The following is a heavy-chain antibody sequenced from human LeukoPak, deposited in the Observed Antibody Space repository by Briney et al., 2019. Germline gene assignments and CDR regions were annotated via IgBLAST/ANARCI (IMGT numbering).Heavy chain of an antibody. J-gene: IGHJ4*02. V-gene: IGHV3-23*01. D-gene: IGHD1-7*01. CDR2: ISGSGGST. CDR1: GFTFSSYA. CDR3: AKAYNWNYVGYFDY. Sequence: GGSLRLSCAASGFTFSSYAMSWVRQAPGKGLEWVSAISGSGGSTYYADSVKGRFTISRDNAKNSLYLQMNSLRAEDTALYYCAKAYNWNYVGYFDYWGQGTLVTVSS.